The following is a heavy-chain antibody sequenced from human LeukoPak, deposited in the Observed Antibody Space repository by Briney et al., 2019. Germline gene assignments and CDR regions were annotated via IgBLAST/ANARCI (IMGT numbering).Heavy chain of an antibody. J-gene: IGHJ3*02. D-gene: IGHD3-22*01. CDR3: ARHSFVIVVTTDAFDI. V-gene: IGHV4-59*13. CDR2: VSSSGYT. CDR1: GGSINNNH. Sequence: SETLSLTCTVSGGSINNNHWTWIRKPPGKGLEWIGFVSSSGYTEYNPSLNSRLTISTDTSNNRFSLRLRSVTAADTAVYYCARHSFVIVVTTDAFDIWGQGTMVTVSS.